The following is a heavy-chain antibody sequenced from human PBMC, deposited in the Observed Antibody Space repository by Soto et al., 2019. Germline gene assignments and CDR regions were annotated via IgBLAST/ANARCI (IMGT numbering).Heavy chain of an antibody. CDR2: ITGSGITT. CDR3: AKTISARPYYFDQ. CDR1: GFTFTSYA. D-gene: IGHD6-25*01. Sequence: GGSLRLSCAASGFTFTSYAMTWVRQAPGKGLEWVSAITGSGITTYYADAVKGRFTISRDNSMRTLFLQMNSLGAEDTAVYFCAKTISARPYYFDQWGQGTLVTVSS. V-gene: IGHV3-23*01. J-gene: IGHJ4*02.